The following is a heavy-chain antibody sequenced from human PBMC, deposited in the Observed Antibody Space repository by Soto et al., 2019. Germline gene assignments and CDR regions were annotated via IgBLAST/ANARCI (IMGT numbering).Heavy chain of an antibody. J-gene: IGHJ5*02. D-gene: IGHD3-10*01. Sequence: SETLSLTCTVSGGSISSGGYYWSWIRQHPGKGLEWIGYIYYSGSTYYNPSLKSRVTISVDTSKNQFSLKLSSVTAADTAVYYCARDRDGGDPGPYWFDPWGQGTLVTVSS. V-gene: IGHV4-31*03. CDR1: GGSISSGGYY. CDR2: IYYSGST. CDR3: ARDRDGGDPGPYWFDP.